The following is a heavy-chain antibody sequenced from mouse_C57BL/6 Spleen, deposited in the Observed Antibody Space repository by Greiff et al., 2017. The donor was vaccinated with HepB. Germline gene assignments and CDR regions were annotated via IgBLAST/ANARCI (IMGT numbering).Heavy chain of an antibody. CDR1: GFTFSSYA. V-gene: IGHV5-9-1*02. CDR3: TRLTTVVDFDY. CDR2: ISSGGDYI. J-gene: IGHJ2*01. Sequence: EVHLVESGEGLVKPGGSLKLSCAASGFTFSSYAMSWVRQTPEKRLEWVAYISSGGDYIYYADTVKGRFTISRDNARNTLYLQMSSLKSEDTAMYYCTRLTTVVDFDYWGQGTTLTVSS. D-gene: IGHD1-1*01.